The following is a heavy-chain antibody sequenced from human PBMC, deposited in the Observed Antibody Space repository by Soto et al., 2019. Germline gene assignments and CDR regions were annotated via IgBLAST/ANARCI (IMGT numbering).Heavy chain of an antibody. CDR3: AILVAGSSSSAYYYYYGMDV. V-gene: IGHV1-69*13. Sequence: AASVKVSCKASGGTFSSYAISWVRQAPGQGLEWMGGIIPIFGTANYAQKFQGRVTITADESTSTAYMELSSLRSEDTAVYYCAILVAGSSSSAYYYYYGMDVWGQGTTVTVSS. J-gene: IGHJ6*02. CDR1: GGTFSSYA. CDR2: IIPIFGTA. D-gene: IGHD6-6*01.